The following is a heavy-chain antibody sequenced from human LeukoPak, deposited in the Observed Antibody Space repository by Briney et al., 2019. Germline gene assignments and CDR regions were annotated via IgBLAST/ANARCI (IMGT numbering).Heavy chain of an antibody. CDR1: GFTFSSYS. V-gene: IGHV3-21*01. CDR3: ARDNSGYDYALYFDY. Sequence: GGSLRLSCAASGFTFSSYSMNWVRQAPGKGLEWVSSISSSSSYIYYADSVKGRFTISRDNAKNSLYLQMNSLRAEDTAVYYCARDNSGYDYALYFDYWGQGTLVTVSP. D-gene: IGHD5-12*01. J-gene: IGHJ4*02. CDR2: ISSSSSYI.